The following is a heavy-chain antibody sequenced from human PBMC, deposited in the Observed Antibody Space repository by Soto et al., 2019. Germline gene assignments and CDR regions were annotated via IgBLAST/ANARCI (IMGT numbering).Heavy chain of an antibody. CDR3: ARRLATAALDV. J-gene: IGHJ3*01. Sequence: GESLKISCKGSGYSFTTDWIACLRQMPGKGLEWMGIIYPGDSNTRYSPSFQGQVTMSVDKSISTAYLQWSSLKASDTAMYYCARRLATAALDVWGQGTPVTV. CDR2: IYPGDSNT. CDR1: GYSFTTDW. V-gene: IGHV5-51*01.